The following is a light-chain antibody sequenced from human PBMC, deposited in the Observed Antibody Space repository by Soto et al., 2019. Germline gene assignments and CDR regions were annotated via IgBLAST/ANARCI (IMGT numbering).Light chain of an antibody. CDR1: QSISSW. CDR2: DAS. J-gene: IGKJ5*01. CDR3: QQYNSHST. Sequence: DIRMTQSPSTVSASVGDIVTITCRASQSISSWLAWYKQKPGKAPKLLIYDASSLESGVPSRLSGSGSGTEFTLTISSLKPDDFGTYYCQQYNSHSTFGQGTRLEI. V-gene: IGKV1-5*01.